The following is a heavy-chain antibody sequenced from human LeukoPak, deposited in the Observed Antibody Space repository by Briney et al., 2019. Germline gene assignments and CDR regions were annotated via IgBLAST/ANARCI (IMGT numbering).Heavy chain of an antibody. Sequence: HPGGSLRLSCAASGFTFSSYGIHWVRQAPGKGLEWVAVISYDGSNKYYADSVKGRFTISRDNSKNTLYLQMNCLRAEDTAVYYCAKDLSYWGQGTLVTVSS. J-gene: IGHJ4*02. V-gene: IGHV3-30*18. D-gene: IGHD2/OR15-2a*01. CDR3: AKDLSY. CDR1: GFTFSSYG. CDR2: ISYDGSNK.